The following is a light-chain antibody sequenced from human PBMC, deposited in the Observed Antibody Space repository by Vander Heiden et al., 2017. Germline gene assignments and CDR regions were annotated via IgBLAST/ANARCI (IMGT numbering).Light chain of an antibody. Sequence: DIVMAQSPDSLPVSLGERATINYKSSQSVLYSSNNKNYLAWYQQKPGQPPKLLIYWASTRESGVPDRFSGSGSGTDFTLTISSLQAEDVAVYYCQQYYSTPQTFGQGTKVEIK. CDR3: QQYYSTPQT. J-gene: IGKJ1*01. V-gene: IGKV4-1*01. CDR1: QSVLYSSNNKNY. CDR2: WAS.